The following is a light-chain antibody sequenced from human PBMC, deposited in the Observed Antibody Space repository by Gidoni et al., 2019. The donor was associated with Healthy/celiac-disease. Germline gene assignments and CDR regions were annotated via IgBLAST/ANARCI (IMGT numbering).Light chain of an antibody. V-gene: IGKV1-27*01. CDR1: QGISNY. CDR2: AAS. CDR3: QKYNSALT. Sequence: DNQMTQSPSSLSASVGDRVTITCRASQGISNYLAWYQQKPGKVPKLLIYAASTLQSGVPARFSGSGSGTDFTLTISSLQPEDVATYYCQKYNSALTFGGGTKVEIK. J-gene: IGKJ4*01.